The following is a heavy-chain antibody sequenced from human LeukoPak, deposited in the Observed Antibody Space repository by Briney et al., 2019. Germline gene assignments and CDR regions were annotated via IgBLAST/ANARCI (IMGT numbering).Heavy chain of an antibody. D-gene: IGHD4-17*01. V-gene: IGHV4-30-4*08. Sequence: LRLSCAASGLTFSDYYMSWIRQPPGKGLEWIGYIYYSGSTYYNPSLKSRVTISVDTSKNQFSLKLSSVTAADTAVYYCARGFGSTVTTGTSGPWGQGTLVTVSS. J-gene: IGHJ5*02. CDR3: ARGFGSTVTTGTSGP. CDR2: IYYSGST. CDR1: GLTFSDYY.